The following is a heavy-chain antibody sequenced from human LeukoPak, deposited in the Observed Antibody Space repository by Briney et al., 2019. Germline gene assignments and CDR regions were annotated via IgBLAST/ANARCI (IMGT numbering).Heavy chain of an antibody. V-gene: IGHV4-34*01. CDR1: GGSFSGYY. Sequence: PSETLSLTCAVYGGSFSGYYWSWIRQPPGKGLEGIGEINHSGSTNYNPSLKSRVTISVDTSKNQFSLKLSSVTAADTAVYYCASAESGQQLADYWGQGTLVTVSS. J-gene: IGHJ4*02. CDR3: ASAESGQQLADY. D-gene: IGHD6-13*01. CDR2: INHSGST.